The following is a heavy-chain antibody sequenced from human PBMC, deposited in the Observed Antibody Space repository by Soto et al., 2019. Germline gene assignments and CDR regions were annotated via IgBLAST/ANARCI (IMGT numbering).Heavy chain of an antibody. CDR3: AKDLLQYSSGLIPGVDY. Sequence: GGSLRLSCAASGFTFSSYAMSWVRQAPGKGLEWVSAISGSGGSTYYADSVKGRFTISRDNSKNTLYLQMNSLRAEDTAVYYCAKDLLQYSSGLIPGVDYWGQGTLVTVSS. J-gene: IGHJ4*02. CDR1: GFTFSSYA. D-gene: IGHD6-19*01. CDR2: ISGSGGST. V-gene: IGHV3-23*01.